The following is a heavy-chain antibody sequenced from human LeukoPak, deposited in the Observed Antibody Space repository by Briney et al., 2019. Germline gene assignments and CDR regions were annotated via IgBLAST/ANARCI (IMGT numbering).Heavy chain of an antibody. CDR3: ARVSKSWGSGSYPLRY. V-gene: IGHV4-4*07. J-gene: IGHJ4*02. D-gene: IGHD3-10*01. CDR2: IYTSGST. CDR1: GGSISSYY. Sequence: PSETLSLTCTVSGGSISSYYWSWIRQPAGKGLEWIGRIYTSGSTNYNPSLKSRVTMSVDTSKNQFSLKLSSVTAADTAVYYCARVSKSWGSGSYPLRYWGQGTLVTVSS.